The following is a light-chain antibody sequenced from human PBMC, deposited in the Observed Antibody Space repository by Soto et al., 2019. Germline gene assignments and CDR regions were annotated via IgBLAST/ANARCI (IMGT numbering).Light chain of an antibody. J-gene: IGLJ2*01. V-gene: IGLV4-60*02. CDR3: ETWDSNTYVV. CDR2: LEGSGSY. Sequence: QPVLTQSSSASASLGSSVKLTCTLSSGHSSYIIAWHQQQPGKAPRYLMKLEGSGSYNKGSGVPDRFSGSSSGADRYLTISNLHFEDEADYYCETWDSNTYVVFGGGTQLTVL. CDR1: SGHSSYI.